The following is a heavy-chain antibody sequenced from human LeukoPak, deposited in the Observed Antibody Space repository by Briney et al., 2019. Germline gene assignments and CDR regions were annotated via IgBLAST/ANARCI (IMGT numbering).Heavy chain of an antibody. CDR1: GFTLNGYW. J-gene: IGHJ5*02. V-gene: IGHV3-74*01. CDR2: VNSDGSTT. Sequence: GGSLRLSCAAPGFTLNGYWMHWVRQAPGKGLVWVSRVNSDGSTTSYADSMKGRFTISRDDSKNTLYLQMNSLRAEDTAVYFCARVATGSYDWFDPWGQGTLVTVSS. D-gene: IGHD3-10*01. CDR3: ARVATGSYDWFDP.